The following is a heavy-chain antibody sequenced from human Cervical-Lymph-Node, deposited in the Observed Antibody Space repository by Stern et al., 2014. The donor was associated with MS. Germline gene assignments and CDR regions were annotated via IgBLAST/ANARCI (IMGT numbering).Heavy chain of an antibody. CDR2: IYWDDDK. CDR1: GFSVTTAGVG. CDR3: AHSRVKYCRGGTCYSSLFDY. J-gene: IGHJ4*02. Sequence: QVTLKASGPTLVKPTQTVTLTCTLSGFSVTTAGVGVGWIRQPPGKALEWLGLIYWDDDKLYSPSLKNRLTITKDTSKNQVVLTMTNVDPMDTATYYCAHSRVKYCRGGTCYSSLFDYWGQGTLVTVSS. D-gene: IGHD2-15*01. V-gene: IGHV2-5*02.